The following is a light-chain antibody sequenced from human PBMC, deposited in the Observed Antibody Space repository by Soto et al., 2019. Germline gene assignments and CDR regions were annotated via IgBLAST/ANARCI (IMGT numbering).Light chain of an antibody. CDR3: QQYPWT. CDR1: QSISSW. Sequence: DVHIAQSPSTLSASVGDRVTITCRASQSISSWLAWYQQKPGKAPKLLIYDASSLESGVPSRFSGSGSGTEFTLTISSLQPDDFATYYCQQYPWTFGQGTKVDIK. V-gene: IGKV1-5*01. CDR2: DAS. J-gene: IGKJ1*01.